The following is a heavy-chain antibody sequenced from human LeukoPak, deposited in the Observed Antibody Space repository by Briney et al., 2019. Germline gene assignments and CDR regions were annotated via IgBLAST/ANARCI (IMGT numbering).Heavy chain of an antibody. D-gene: IGHD5-18*01. Sequence: SETLSLTCAVYGGSFSGYYWSWIRQPPGKGLEWIGEINHSGSTNYNPSLKSRVTISVDTSKNQSSLKLSSVTAADTAVYYCARGQYSYGSYYFDYWGQGTLVTVSS. J-gene: IGHJ4*02. CDR1: GGSFSGYY. V-gene: IGHV4-34*01. CDR2: INHSGST. CDR3: ARGQYSYGSYYFDY.